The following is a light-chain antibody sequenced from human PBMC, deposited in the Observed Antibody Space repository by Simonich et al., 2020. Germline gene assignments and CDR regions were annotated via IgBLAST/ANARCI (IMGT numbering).Light chain of an antibody. CDR3: YSAAYNNLV. CDR2: KDS. V-gene: IGLV3-27*01. CDR1: VLAKKY. J-gene: IGLJ2*01. Sequence: SYELTQPSSVSVSPGQTARITCSGDVLAKKYARLFQQKPGQAPVLVIYKDSERPSGIPELFSGSSSGTTVTLTISGAQVEDEADYYCYSAAYNNLVFGGGTKLTVL.